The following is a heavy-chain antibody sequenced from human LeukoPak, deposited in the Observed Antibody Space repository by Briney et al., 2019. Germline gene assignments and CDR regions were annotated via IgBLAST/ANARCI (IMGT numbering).Heavy chain of an antibody. CDR2: ISSSSSYI. V-gene: IGHV3-21*01. CDR1: GFTFSSYA. CDR3: ARAHDDAFDI. J-gene: IGHJ3*02. Sequence: GGSLRLSCAASGFTFSSYAMSWVRQAPGKGLEWVSSISSSSSYIYYADSVKGRFTISRDNAKNSLYLQMNSLRAEDTAVYYCARAHDDAFDIWGQGTMVTVSS.